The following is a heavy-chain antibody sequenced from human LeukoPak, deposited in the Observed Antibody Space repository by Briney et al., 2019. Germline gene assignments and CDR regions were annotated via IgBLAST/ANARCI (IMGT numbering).Heavy chain of an antibody. CDR3: ATSGDYYDSSGHDAFDI. Sequence: APVKVSCKVSGYTLAELSMHWVRQAPGKGLEWMGGFDLEDGETIYAQKFQGRVTMSEDTSTDTAYMELSSLRSEDTAVYYCATSGDYYDSSGHDAFDIWGQGTMVTVSS. J-gene: IGHJ3*02. CDR1: GYTLAELS. CDR2: FDLEDGET. V-gene: IGHV1-24*01. D-gene: IGHD3-22*01.